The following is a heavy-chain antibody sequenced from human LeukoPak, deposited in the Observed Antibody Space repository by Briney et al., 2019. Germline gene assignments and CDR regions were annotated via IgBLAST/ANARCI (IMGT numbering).Heavy chain of an antibody. CDR3: ARGGSFYYYMDD. D-gene: IGHD3-10*01. CDR2: IYDIGST. V-gene: IGHV4-4*07. CDR1: PDSVTDYY. Sequence: PSETLSLTCTVSPDSVTDYYWSWIRQPVGKGLEWIGYIYDIGSTNYNPSLRSRVTMSLDRSKSQFSLKLTSVTAADTAVYYSARGGSFYYYMDDWGKGTTVTVSS. J-gene: IGHJ6*03.